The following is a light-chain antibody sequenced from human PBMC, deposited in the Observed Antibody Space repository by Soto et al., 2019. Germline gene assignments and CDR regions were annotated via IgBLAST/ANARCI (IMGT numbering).Light chain of an antibody. CDR3: AAWDDSLSAVV. CDR1: TSNIGNFF. J-gene: IGLJ2*01. CDR2: RND. Sequence: QSVLTQPPSASGTPGQRVTLSCSGSTSNIGNFFVYWYQQLPGTAPKLLIYRNDQWPPGVPDRFSGSKSGTSASLAISGLRSDDEADYYCAAWDDSLSAVVFGGGTKVTVL. V-gene: IGLV1-47*01.